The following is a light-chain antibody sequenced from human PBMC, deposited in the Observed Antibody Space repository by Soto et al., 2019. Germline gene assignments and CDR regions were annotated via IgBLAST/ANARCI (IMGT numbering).Light chain of an antibody. V-gene: IGKV1-5*03. CDR2: KAS. CDR1: QSISTW. CDR3: QQYNSYSPT. Sequence: DIQMTQSPSTLSSSVGDRVTITCRASQSISTWLAWYQQEPGKAPKLLIHKASSLQSGVPSRFSGSGSGTDFTLTISSLNPDDFETYYCQQYNSYSPTFGQGTKV. J-gene: IGKJ1*01.